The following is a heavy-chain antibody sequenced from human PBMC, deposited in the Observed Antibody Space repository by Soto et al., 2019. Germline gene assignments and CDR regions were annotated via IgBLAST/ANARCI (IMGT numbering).Heavy chain of an antibody. CDR1: GFTFSSYA. CDR2: ISYDGSNK. D-gene: IGHD6-19*01. V-gene: IGHV3-30-3*01. Sequence: LRLSCAASGFTFSSYAMHWVRQAPGKGLEWVAVISYDGSNKYYADSVKGRFTISRDNSKNTLYLQMNSLRAEDTAVYYCARVGGWYSYYYGMDVWGQGTTVTVSS. CDR3: ARVGGWYSYYYGMDV. J-gene: IGHJ6*02.